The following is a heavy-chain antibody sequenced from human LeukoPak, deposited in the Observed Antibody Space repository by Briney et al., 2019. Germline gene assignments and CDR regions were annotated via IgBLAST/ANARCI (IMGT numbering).Heavy chain of an antibody. Sequence: PSETLSLTCSVSGASISGGTYYWGWIRQPPGKGLGWIGSIYYTGSTYDNPSLKSRVTISVDTSKNQFSLKLSSVTAADTAVYYCARRGGSGRAFDYWGQGTLVTVSS. J-gene: IGHJ4*02. CDR2: IYYTGST. CDR3: ARRGGSGRAFDY. V-gene: IGHV4-39*01. CDR1: GASISGGTYY. D-gene: IGHD1-26*01.